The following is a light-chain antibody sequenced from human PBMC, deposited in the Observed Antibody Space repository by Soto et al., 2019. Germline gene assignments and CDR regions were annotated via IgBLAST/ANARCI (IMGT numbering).Light chain of an antibody. CDR2: DAS. Sequence: EIVLTQSPATLSLSPGERATLSCSARKSVSSYLAWYQQQPGQAPRLLIYDASNRATGIPARFSGSGSGTDFTLTISSLEPEDFAVYYCQQRSNWSWTFGQGTKVEIK. CDR1: KSVSSY. J-gene: IGKJ1*01. CDR3: QQRSNWSWT. V-gene: IGKV3-11*01.